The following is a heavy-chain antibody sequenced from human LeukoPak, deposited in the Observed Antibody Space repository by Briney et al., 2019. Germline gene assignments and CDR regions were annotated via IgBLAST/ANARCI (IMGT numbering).Heavy chain of an antibody. V-gene: IGHV3-49*04. CDR2: IRRRAFGETA. Sequence: GGSLRLSCTASGFTFGDYAVSWVRRAPGRGLDWVGLIRRRAFGETADYAASVKGRFTISRDDSKSIAYLQMNSLKTEDTAVYYCTREGAAAAYGMDVWGQGTTVTVSS. CDR3: TREGAAAAYGMDV. J-gene: IGHJ6*02. D-gene: IGHD6-13*01. CDR1: GFTFGDYA.